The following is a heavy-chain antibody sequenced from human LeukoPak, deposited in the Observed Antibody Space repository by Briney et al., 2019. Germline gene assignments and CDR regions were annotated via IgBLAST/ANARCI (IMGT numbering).Heavy chain of an antibody. Sequence: ASVKVSCKASEYTFTSYYMHWVRQAPGQGLEWMGWTNPINGDTNYAHNFRGGVTMTRDTTITTAYMELSTLRSDDTAVYYCARGGTTYGECCRFDYWGQGTLVTVSS. V-gene: IGHV1-2*02. J-gene: IGHJ4*02. CDR2: TNPINGDT. CDR1: EYTFTSYY. CDR3: ARGGTTYGECCRFDY. D-gene: IGHD2-8*01.